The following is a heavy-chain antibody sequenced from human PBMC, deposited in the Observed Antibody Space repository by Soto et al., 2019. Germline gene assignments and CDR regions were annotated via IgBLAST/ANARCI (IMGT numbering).Heavy chain of an antibody. J-gene: IGHJ4*02. CDR2: VSIGRTSI. V-gene: IGHV3-48*02. CDR1: GFTFSSYS. CDR3: VRERGGGISFFDS. Sequence: PGGSLRLSCAASGFTFSSYSMDWVRQAPGKGLEWVSYVSIGRTSIYYADSVRGRFTISRDDAKNSLYLEMNSLRDDDTAVYYCVRERGGGISFFDSWGQGTLVTVSS. D-gene: IGHD3-16*01.